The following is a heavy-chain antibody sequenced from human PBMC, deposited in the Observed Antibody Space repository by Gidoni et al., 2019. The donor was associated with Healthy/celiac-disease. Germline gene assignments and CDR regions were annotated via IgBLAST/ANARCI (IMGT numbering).Heavy chain of an antibody. CDR3: ARDRGEDDFSENYYYGMDV. D-gene: IGHD3-3*01. CDR2: IYYSGST. Sequence: QVQLQESGPGLVKPSQTLSLTCTVSGGPISSGGYYWSWIRQHPGKGLEWIGYIYYSGSTYYNPSLKSRVTISVDTSKNQFSLKLSSVTAADTAVYYCARDRGEDDFSENYYYGMDVWGQGTTVTVSS. J-gene: IGHJ6*02. CDR1: GGPISSGGYY. V-gene: IGHV4-31*03.